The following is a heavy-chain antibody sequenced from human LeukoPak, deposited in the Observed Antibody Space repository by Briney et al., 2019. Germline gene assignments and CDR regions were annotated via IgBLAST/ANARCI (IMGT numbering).Heavy chain of an antibody. CDR2: ISSGSGYI. J-gene: IGHJ4*02. D-gene: IGHD5-18*01. CDR1: GFTFSSYS. Sequence: TGGSLRLSCAASGFTFSSYSMNWVRQAPGKGLEWVSSISSGSGYIYYADSVKGRFTISRDNAKNSLYLQMNNLRAEDTAVYYCARGGYHAYYLDYWGQGSLVTVSS. CDR3: ARGGYHAYYLDY. V-gene: IGHV3-21*01.